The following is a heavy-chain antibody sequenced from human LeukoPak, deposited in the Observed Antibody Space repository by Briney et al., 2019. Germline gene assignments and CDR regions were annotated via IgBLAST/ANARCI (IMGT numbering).Heavy chain of an antibody. Sequence: SETLSLTCTVSGGSISSSSYCWGWIRQPPGKGLEWIGSICYSGSTFYNPSLKSRVTLSVDTSKNQFSLKLSSVTAADTAVYYCARTENYKPEAWFDPWGQGTLVTVSS. CDR3: ARTENYKPEAWFDP. D-gene: IGHD5-24*01. J-gene: IGHJ5*02. CDR1: GGSISSSSYC. V-gene: IGHV4-39*01. CDR2: ICYSGST.